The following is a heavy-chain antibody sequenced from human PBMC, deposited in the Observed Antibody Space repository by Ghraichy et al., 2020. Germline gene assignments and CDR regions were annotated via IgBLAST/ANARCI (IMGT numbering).Heavy chain of an antibody. CDR1: GFTFGDYA. J-gene: IGHJ4*02. CDR2: IRGKSYGGTT. V-gene: IGHV3-49*03. CDR3: TRGDGSYYGTYFEY. Sequence: GGSLRLSCTASGFTFGDYAMNWFLHAPGKSLEWVDFIRGKSYGGTTEYAASVQGRFTISRDDSKRIAYLQVNSLKTEDTAVYYCTRGDGSYYGTYFEYWGQGTLLTVAS. D-gene: IGHD1-26*01.